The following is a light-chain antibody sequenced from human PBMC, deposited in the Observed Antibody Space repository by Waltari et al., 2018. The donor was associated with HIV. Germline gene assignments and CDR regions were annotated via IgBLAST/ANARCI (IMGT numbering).Light chain of an antibody. CDR3: QQYNNWPPYT. V-gene: IGKV3-15*01. Sequence: EIVVTQSPATLSISPGERATLSCRASQSVSSNLAWYQQKPGQAPRLLIYSASGRATGIPARFSGSGSGTEFTLTISSLQSEDFAVYYCQQYNNWPPYTFGQGTKLEI. J-gene: IGKJ2*01. CDR2: SAS. CDR1: QSVSSN.